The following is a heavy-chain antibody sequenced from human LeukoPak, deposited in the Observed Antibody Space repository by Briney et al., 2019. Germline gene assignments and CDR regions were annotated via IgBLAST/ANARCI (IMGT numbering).Heavy chain of an antibody. CDR3: ARGPAADGWFDP. D-gene: IGHD2-2*01. CDR1: GGSISSGSYY. CDR2: IYTSGST. V-gene: IGHV4-61*02. J-gene: IGHJ5*02. Sequence: PSETLSLTCTVSGGSISSGSYYWSWIRQPAGKGLEWIGRIYTSGSTNYNPSLKSRVTISVDTSKNQFSLKLSSVTAADTAVYYCARGPAADGWFDPWGQGTLVTVSS.